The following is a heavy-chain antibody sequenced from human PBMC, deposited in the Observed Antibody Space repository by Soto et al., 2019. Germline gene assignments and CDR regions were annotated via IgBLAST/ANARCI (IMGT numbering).Heavy chain of an antibody. J-gene: IGHJ4*02. V-gene: IGHV1-18*01. Sequence: QVHLVQSGAEVKKPGASVKVSCKGSGYAFTTYGITWVRQAPGQGLEWMGWISAHNGNTNYAKKLQGIVTVTRATSTSTAYMELRGLRSAGTGVYYCARGRYGDYWGQGALVTVSS. D-gene: IGHD1-1*01. CDR2: ISAHNGNT. CDR3: ARGRYGDY. CDR1: GYAFTTYG.